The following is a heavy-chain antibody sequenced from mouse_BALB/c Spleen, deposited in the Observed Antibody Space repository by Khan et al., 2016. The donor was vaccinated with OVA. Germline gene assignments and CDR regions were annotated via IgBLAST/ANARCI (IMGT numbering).Heavy chain of an antibody. CDR1: GFTFSSYT. CDR3: TASY. V-gene: IGHV5-6-4*01. CDR2: ITSGGSYT. J-gene: IGHJ3*01. Sequence: EVELVESGGGLVKPEGSLTLSCAASGFTFSSYTMSWVRQTPEKRLEWVATITSGGSYTYYPDSVKGRFTISRDNAKNTLYLQMSSLKSEDTAMYYCTASYWGQGTLVTVSA.